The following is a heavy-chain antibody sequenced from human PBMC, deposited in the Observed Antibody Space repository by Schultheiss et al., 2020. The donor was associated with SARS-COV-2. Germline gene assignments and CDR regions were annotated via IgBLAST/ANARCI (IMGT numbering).Heavy chain of an antibody. CDR1: GASVSIGSYF. CDR2: IYHSGST. V-gene: IGHV4-61*01. J-gene: IGHJ4*02. CDR3: ARAGAITGTTSLFDY. Sequence: SETLSLTCAVSGASVSIGSYFWSWIRQPPGKGLEWIGEIYHSGSTNYNPSLKSRVTISVDKSKNQFSLKLSSVTAADTAVYYCARAGAITGTTSLFDYWGQGTLVTVSS. D-gene: IGHD1-7*01.